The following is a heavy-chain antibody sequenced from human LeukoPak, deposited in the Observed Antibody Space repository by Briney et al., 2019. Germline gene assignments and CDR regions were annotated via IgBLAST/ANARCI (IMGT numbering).Heavy chain of an antibody. J-gene: IGHJ4*02. D-gene: IGHD3-3*01. CDR3: ATPPDYDFWSGPIG. CDR2: ISGSGGST. V-gene: IGHV3-23*01. Sequence: GGSLRLSCAASGFTFSSYAMSWVRQAPGKGLEWVSAISGSGGSTYYADSVKGRFTISRDNSKNTLYLQMNSLRAEDTAVYYCATPPDYDFWSGPIGWGQGPLSPSPQ. CDR1: GFTFSSYA.